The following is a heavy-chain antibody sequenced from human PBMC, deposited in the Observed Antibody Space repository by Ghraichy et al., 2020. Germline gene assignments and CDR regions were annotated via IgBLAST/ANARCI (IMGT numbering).Heavy chain of an antibody. J-gene: IGHJ6*02. CDR1: GGSISHYY. V-gene: IGHV4-59*08. Sequence: SETLSLTCTVSGGSISHYYWTWIRQPPGKGLEWIGYIYYTGSTKYNPSLESRVTISIDTSKNQFSLNLNSVTAADTAVYYCAKHGSPKYDILSGSYYYGMDVWGQGTAVTVSS. CDR2: IYYTGST. D-gene: IGHD3-9*01. CDR3: AKHGSPKYDILSGSYYYGMDV.